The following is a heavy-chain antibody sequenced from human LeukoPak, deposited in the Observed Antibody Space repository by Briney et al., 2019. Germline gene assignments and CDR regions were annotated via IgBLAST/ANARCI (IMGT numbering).Heavy chain of an antibody. CDR1: GYTFTSYG. Sequence: ASVKVSCKASGYTFTSYGISWVRQAPGQGLEWMGWINPNSGGTNYAQKFQGRVTMTRDTSISTAYMELSRLRSDDTAVYYCARGHRGRRFLEWPRQNWFDPWGQGTLVTVSS. J-gene: IGHJ5*02. CDR3: ARGHRGRRFLEWPRQNWFDP. D-gene: IGHD3-3*01. V-gene: IGHV1-2*02. CDR2: INPNSGGT.